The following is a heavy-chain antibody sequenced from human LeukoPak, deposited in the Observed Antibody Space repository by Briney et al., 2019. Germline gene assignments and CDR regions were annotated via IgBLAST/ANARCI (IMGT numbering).Heavy chain of an antibody. CDR2: INQGVTAK. Sequence: GGALRLSCAASGFTFSRHWMSWVRQAPGKGLEWVASINQGVTAKNYVDSAQGRFIISRDNAKNSLSLQMNSLRAEDTAVYYCAKGVVDRSSLDAFDIWGQGTMVTVSS. CDR1: GFTFSRHW. V-gene: IGHV3-7*03. CDR3: AKGVVDRSSLDAFDI. D-gene: IGHD3-22*01. J-gene: IGHJ3*02.